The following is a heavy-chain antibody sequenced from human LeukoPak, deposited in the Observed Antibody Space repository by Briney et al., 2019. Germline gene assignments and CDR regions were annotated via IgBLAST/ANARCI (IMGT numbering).Heavy chain of an antibody. V-gene: IGHV1-69*13. D-gene: IGHD2-2*01. Sequence: SVKVPCKASGGTFSSYAISWVRQAPGQGLEWMGGIIPIFGTANYAQKFQGRVTITADESTSTAYMELSSLRSEDTAVYYCARGDIVVVPAASSFYYYYGMDVWGKGTTVTVSS. CDR3: ARGDIVVVPAASSFYYYYGMDV. CDR2: IIPIFGTA. CDR1: GGTFSSYA. J-gene: IGHJ6*04.